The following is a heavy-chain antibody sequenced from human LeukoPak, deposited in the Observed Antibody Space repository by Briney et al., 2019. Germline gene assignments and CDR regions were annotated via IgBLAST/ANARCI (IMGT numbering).Heavy chain of an antibody. D-gene: IGHD3-22*01. CDR1: GFTFSSHS. CDR3: ARDPPFSGSGYYYVIDAFDI. J-gene: IGHJ3*02. Sequence: GGSLRLSCAASGFTFSSHSMNWVRQAPGKGLEWVSSISSSSSYIYYADSVKGRFTISRDNAKNSLYLQMNSLRAEDTAVYYCARDPPFSGSGYYYVIDAFDIWGQGTMVTVSS. CDR2: ISSSSSYI. V-gene: IGHV3-21*01.